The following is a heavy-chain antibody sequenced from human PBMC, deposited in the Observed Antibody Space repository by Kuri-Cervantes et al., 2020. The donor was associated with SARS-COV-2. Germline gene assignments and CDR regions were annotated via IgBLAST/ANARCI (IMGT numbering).Heavy chain of an antibody. V-gene: IGHV3-30*02. D-gene: IGHD6-13*01. J-gene: IGHJ4*02. Sequence: GESLKISCAASGFTFSSYGMHWVRQAPGKGLEWVAFVRYDGSNKYYVDSVKGRFTISRDNSKNTLYLQMNSLRAEDTAVYYCARLGSSSWYFDYWGQGTLVTVSS. CDR1: GFTFSSYG. CDR3: ARLGSSSWYFDY. CDR2: VRYDGSNK.